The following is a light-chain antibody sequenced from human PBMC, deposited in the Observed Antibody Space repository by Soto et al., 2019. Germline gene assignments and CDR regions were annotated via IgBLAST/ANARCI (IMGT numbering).Light chain of an antibody. CDR2: DAS. V-gene: IGKV1-5*01. CDR3: QQYNNYWT. CDR1: QSISSW. Sequence: DIQMTQYPSTLSASVGDRVTITCRASQSISSWLAWYQQKPGKAPKLLIYDASSLERGVPSRFSGSGSATEFTLTISSLQPDDFATYYCQQYNNYWTFGQGTKVDI. J-gene: IGKJ1*01.